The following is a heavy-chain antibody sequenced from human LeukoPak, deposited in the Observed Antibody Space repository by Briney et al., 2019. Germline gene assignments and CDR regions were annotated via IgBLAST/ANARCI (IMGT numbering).Heavy chain of an antibody. Sequence: SETLSLTCTVSAGSISSYYWSWIRPPPGKGLEWIGYISYSGSTNFNPSLKSRVTISVDTSKNQFSLKLSSVTAADTAVYYCAREGTAGTNLNWFDPWGQGTLVTVSS. D-gene: IGHD1-1*01. J-gene: IGHJ5*02. CDR3: AREGTAGTNLNWFDP. CDR1: AGSISSYY. CDR2: ISYSGST. V-gene: IGHV4-59*01.